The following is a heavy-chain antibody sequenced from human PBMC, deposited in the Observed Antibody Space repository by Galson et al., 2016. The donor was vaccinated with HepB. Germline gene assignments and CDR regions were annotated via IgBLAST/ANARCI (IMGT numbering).Heavy chain of an antibody. V-gene: IGHV3-48*04. D-gene: IGHD4-23*01. CDR1: GFSFGSHS. CDR2: ISSTSSTI. J-gene: IGHJ4*02. CDR3: ARAYGGNLMFEF. Sequence: SLRLSCAASGFSFGSHSMNWVRQSPGKGLEWPSYISSTSSTIYYAESVRGRFTVSRDNAKDSLFLQMSSLTAEDTGIYYCARAYGGNLMFEFWGQGALVTVSS.